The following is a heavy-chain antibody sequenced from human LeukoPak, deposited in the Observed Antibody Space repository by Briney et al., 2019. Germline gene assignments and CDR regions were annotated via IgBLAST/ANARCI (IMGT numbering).Heavy chain of an antibody. CDR3: ARVGAAAGTTLDY. D-gene: IGHD6-13*01. V-gene: IGHV3-11*01. Sequence: GGSLRLSCAASGFTFSNYYMSWIRQAPGKGLEWVSYISSGSTIYYADSVKGRFTISRDNAKNSLYLQMNSLRADDTAVYYCARVGAAAGTTLDYWGQGTLVTVSS. J-gene: IGHJ4*02. CDR1: GFTFSNYY. CDR2: ISSGSTI.